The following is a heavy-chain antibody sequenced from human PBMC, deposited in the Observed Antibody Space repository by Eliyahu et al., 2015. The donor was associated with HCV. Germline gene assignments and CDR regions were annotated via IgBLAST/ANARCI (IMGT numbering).Heavy chain of an antibody. D-gene: IGHD6-19*01. CDR2: LYYSGST. CDR3: ASSIVAVAGAYFDY. V-gene: IGHV4-39*01. Sequence: QLQLQESGPGLVKPSETLSLTCTVSGGSISSDSYSWAWIRXPPGKGLEWIGSLYYSGSTYHNPSLKSRVTISVDTSKNQFSLKVSSVTAADTAVYYCASSIVAVAGAYFDYWGQGTLVTVSS. J-gene: IGHJ4*02. CDR1: GGSISSDSYS.